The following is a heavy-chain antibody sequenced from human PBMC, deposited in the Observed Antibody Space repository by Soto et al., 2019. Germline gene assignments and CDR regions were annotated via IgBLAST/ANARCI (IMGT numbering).Heavy chain of an antibody. J-gene: IGHJ5*02. Sequence: LSLTCSVSDGSISSPDYYWNWIRQSPGKGLEWIGYVYYGGTTYYKSSLKSRIFMSLDTSKRQLSLRLSSVTAADTAVYYCARAPYSSLSVGWFDPWGQGIPVTVSS. CDR2: VYYGGTT. V-gene: IGHV4-31*03. CDR3: ARAPYSSLSVGWFDP. CDR1: DGSISSPDYY. D-gene: IGHD6-19*01.